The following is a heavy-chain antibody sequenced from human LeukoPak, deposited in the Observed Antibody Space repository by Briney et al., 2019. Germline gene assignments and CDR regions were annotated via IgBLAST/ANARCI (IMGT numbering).Heavy chain of an antibody. J-gene: IGHJ6*04. Sequence: SETLSLTCTVSGYSISSGYYWGWIRQPPGKGLEWIGSIYHSGSTYYNPSLKSRVTISVDTSKNQFSLKLSSVTAADTAVYYCAREGYGSEKDVWGKGTTVTVSS. CDR3: AREGYGSEKDV. D-gene: IGHD3-10*01. CDR2: IYHSGST. V-gene: IGHV4-38-2*02. CDR1: GYSISSGYY.